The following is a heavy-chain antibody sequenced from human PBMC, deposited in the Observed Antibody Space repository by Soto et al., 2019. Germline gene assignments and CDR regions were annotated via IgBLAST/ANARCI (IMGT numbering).Heavy chain of an antibody. Sequence: PSETLSLTCTVSGGSISSGGYYWSWIRQHTGKGLEWSGYIYYSGSTYYNPSLKSRVTIAVDTSKNQFSLKLSSVTAADTAVYYCAQSWGWASDAFDIWGQGTMVTVSS. V-gene: IGHV4-31*03. J-gene: IGHJ3*02. CDR2: IYYSGST. D-gene: IGHD7-27*01. CDR1: GGSISSGGYY. CDR3: AQSWGWASDAFDI.